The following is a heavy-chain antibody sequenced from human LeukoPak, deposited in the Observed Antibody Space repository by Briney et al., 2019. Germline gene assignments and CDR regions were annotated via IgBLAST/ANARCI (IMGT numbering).Heavy chain of an antibody. J-gene: IGHJ4*02. V-gene: IGHV4-59*01. D-gene: IGHD3-10*01. CDR3: ARGQEVRGGLDC. Sequence: SETLSLTCTVSGGSISSYYWSWLRQPPGKGLEWIGYIHYSGSTNYNPSLKSRVTISVDTSKNQFSLKLSSVTAADTAVYYCARGQEVRGGLDCWGQGTLVTVSS. CDR1: GGSISSYY. CDR2: IHYSGST.